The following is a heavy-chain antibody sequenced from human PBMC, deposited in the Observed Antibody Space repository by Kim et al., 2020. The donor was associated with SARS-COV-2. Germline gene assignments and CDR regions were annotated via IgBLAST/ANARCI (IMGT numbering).Heavy chain of an antibody. CDR1: GFTFSDHY. D-gene: IGHD3-22*01. CDR3: ARYYYDSSGYYRFDY. Sequence: GGSLRISCAASGFTFSDHYMDWVRQAPGKGLEWVGRTRNKANSYTTEYAASVKGRFTISRDDSKNSLYLQMNSLKTEDTAVYYCARYYYDSSGYYRFDYWGQGTLVTVSS. J-gene: IGHJ4*02. CDR2: TRNKANSYTT. V-gene: IGHV3-72*01.